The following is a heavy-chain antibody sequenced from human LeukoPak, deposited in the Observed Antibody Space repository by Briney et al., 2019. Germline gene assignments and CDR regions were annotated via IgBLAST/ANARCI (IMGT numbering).Heavy chain of an antibody. J-gene: IGHJ4*02. Sequence: PSETLSLTCAVYGGSLSGYFWTWLRQPPGKGLEWIGEINHSGRRNYNPSLKSRVTISVDTSKNQFSLKLTSVTAADTAVYYCARGVGFVKIDYWGQGTLVTVSP. V-gene: IGHV4-34*01. CDR3: ARGVGFVKIDY. CDR2: INHSGRR. D-gene: IGHD3-10*01. CDR1: GGSLSGYF.